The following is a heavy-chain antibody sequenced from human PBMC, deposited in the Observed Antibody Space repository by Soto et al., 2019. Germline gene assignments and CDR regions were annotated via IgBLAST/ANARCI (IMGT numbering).Heavy chain of an antibody. CDR3: ARLSVLRYFDWLLPYGMDV. CDR1: GGSIRSSSYY. CDR2: IYYSGST. Sequence: PSETLSLTCTVAGGSIRSSSYYWGWIRQPPGKGLEWIVSIYYSGSTYYNPSLKSRVTISVDTSKNQFSLKLSSVTAADTAVYYCARLSVLRYFDWLLPYGMDVWGQGTTVTVS. D-gene: IGHD3-9*01. V-gene: IGHV4-39*01. J-gene: IGHJ6*02.